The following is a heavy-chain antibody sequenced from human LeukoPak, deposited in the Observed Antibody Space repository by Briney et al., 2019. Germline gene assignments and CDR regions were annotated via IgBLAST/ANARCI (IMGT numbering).Heavy chain of an antibody. Sequence: ASVEVSCEVSGYTLTELSMHWVRQAPGKGLEWMGGFDPEDGETIYAQKFQGGVTMTEDTSTDTAYMELSSLRSEDTAVYYCAVGYCTNGVCYTIGYWGQGTLVTVSS. CDR3: AVGYCTNGVCYTIGY. D-gene: IGHD2-8*01. J-gene: IGHJ4*02. CDR2: FDPEDGET. CDR1: GYTLTELS. V-gene: IGHV1-24*01.